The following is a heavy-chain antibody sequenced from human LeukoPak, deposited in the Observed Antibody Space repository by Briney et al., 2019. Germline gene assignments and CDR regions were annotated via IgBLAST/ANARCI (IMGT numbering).Heavy chain of an antibody. J-gene: IGHJ4*02. D-gene: IGHD3-22*01. Sequence: SETLSLTCAVYGGSFSGYYWSWIRQPPGKGLEWIGEINHSGSTNYNPSLKSRVTISVDTSKNQFSLKLSSVTAADTAVYYCATKHYDSGRAYFDYWGQGTLVTVSS. CDR1: GGSFSGYY. CDR3: ATKHYDSGRAYFDY. V-gene: IGHV4-34*01. CDR2: INHSGST.